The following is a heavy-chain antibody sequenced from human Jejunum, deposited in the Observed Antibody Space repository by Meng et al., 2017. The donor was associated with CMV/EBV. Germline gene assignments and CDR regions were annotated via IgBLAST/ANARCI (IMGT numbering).Heavy chain of an antibody. CDR2: IYPNGNT. J-gene: IGHJ5*02. CDR3: ARDAPPNNYGWFDP. D-gene: IGHD5-18*01. Sequence: QVQRQESGPGLVKPSETLSLTCTVSGGSISSYYWSWIRQPAGKGLEWIGRIYPNGNTNYNPSLKSRVTMSIDTSKNQFSLKLTSVTAADTAVYYCARDAPPNNYGWFDPWGQGTLVTVSS. CDR1: GGSISSYY. V-gene: IGHV4-4*07.